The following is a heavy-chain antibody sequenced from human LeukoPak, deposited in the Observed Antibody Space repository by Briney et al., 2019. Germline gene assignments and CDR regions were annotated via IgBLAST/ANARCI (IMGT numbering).Heavy chain of an antibody. V-gene: IGHV4-39*01. CDR2: IYYSGST. CDR3: ARHPLKPYVSDWFDP. Sequence: SETLSLTCTVSGGSIGSSSYYWGWIRQPPGKGLEWIGSIYYSGSTYYNPSLKSRVTISVDTSKNQFSLKLSSVTAADTAVYYCARHPLKPYVSDWFDPWGQGTLVTVSS. J-gene: IGHJ5*02. D-gene: IGHD3-10*02. CDR1: GGSIGSSSYY.